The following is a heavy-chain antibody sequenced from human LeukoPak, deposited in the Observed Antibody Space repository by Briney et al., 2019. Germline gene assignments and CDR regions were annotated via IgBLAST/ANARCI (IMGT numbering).Heavy chain of an antibody. J-gene: IGHJ4*02. CDR3: ARDQRYLNGFDC. D-gene: IGHD1-14*01. Sequence: GGSLRLSCAASGFTFSSYEMNWVRQAPGKGLEWFSYISSSGSTIYYADSVKGRFTISRDNAKNSLYLQMNSLRAEDTAVYYCARDQRYLNGFDCWGQGTLVTVSS. V-gene: IGHV3-48*03. CDR1: GFTFSSYE. CDR2: ISSSGSTI.